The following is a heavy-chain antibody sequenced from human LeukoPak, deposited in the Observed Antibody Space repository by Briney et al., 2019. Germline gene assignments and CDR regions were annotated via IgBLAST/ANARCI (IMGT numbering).Heavy chain of an antibody. Sequence: PGGSLRLSCAASGFTFSSYAMHWVRQAPGKGLEWVAVISYDGSNKYYADSVKGRFTISRDNSKNTLYLQMNSLRAEDTAVYYCAKWSRALDYWGQGTLVTVSS. D-gene: IGHD3-3*01. J-gene: IGHJ4*02. CDR1: GFTFSSYA. CDR3: AKWSRALDY. CDR2: ISYDGSNK. V-gene: IGHV3-30*18.